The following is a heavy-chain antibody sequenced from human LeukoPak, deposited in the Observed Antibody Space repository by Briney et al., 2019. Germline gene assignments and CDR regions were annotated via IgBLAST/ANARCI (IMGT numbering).Heavy chain of an antibody. CDR2: ISGSGGST. D-gene: IGHD3-9*01. CDR3: AKGGDILTGYHFDY. J-gene: IGHJ4*02. V-gene: IGHV3-23*01. CDR1: GFTFSSYA. Sequence: PGGSLRLSCAASGFTFSSYAMSWVRQAPGKGLERVSAISGSGGSTYYADSVRGRFTISRDNSKNTLYLQMNSLRAEDTAVYYCAKGGDILTGYHFDYWGQGTLVTVSS.